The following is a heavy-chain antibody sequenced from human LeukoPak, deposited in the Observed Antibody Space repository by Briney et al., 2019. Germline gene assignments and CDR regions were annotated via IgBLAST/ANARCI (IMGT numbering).Heavy chain of an antibody. V-gene: IGHV3-23*01. CDR2: INAAGDDM. D-gene: IGHD3-3*01. CDR1: GFTFPTYS. Sequence: GGSLRLSCVASGFTFPTYSMAWDRQAPGKGLDWVSSINAAGDDMYYADSVKGRFSISRDNLKNTLYLQMHSLRAEDRAIYYCAKGIFGVIHNGIDVWGQGTAVTVSS. CDR3: AKGIFGVIHNGIDV. J-gene: IGHJ6*02.